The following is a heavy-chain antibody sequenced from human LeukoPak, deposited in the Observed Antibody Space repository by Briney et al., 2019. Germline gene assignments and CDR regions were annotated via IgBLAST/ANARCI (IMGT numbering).Heavy chain of an antibody. D-gene: IGHD3-10*01. V-gene: IGHV3-11*06. CDR1: GFTFSDYY. Sequence: GGSLRLSCAASGFTFSDYYMSWIRQAPGKGLERVSYISSSSSYTNYADSVEGRFTISRDNAKSSLYLQMNSLRAEDTAVYYCARPQLLWFGEGGAFDIWGQGTMVTVSS. J-gene: IGHJ3*02. CDR3: ARPQLLWFGEGGAFDI. CDR2: ISSSSSYT.